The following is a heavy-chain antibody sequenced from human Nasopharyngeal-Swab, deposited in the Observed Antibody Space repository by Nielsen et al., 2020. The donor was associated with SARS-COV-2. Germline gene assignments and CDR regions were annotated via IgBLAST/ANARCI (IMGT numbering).Heavy chain of an antibody. D-gene: IGHD3-10*01. J-gene: IGHJ5*02. CDR1: GGSFSGYY. CDR3: ASEQIYYGSGSYYPNWFDP. V-gene: IGHV4-34*01. Sequence: SDTLSLTFAVYGGSFSGYYWSWIRQPPGKGLEWIGEINHSGSTNYNPSLKSRVTISVDTSKNQFSLKLSSVTAADTAVYYCASEQIYYGSGSYYPNWFDPWGQGTLVTVSS. CDR2: INHSGST.